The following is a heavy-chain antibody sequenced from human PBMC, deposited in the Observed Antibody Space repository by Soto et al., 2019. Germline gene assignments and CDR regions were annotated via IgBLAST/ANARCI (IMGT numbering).Heavy chain of an antibody. D-gene: IGHD7-27*01. V-gene: IGHV1-18*01. Sequence: QVQLVQSGAEVKKPGASVKVSCKASGYTFTNFGISWVRQAPGQGLEWMGWISAYNGKTNYAQKFQGRVTMTTATSTRTAYMEVRSLRFDDTAVYYCTRVGTPTDYWGQGTLVTVSS. CDR1: GYTFTNFG. J-gene: IGHJ4*02. CDR2: ISAYNGKT. CDR3: TRVGTPTDY.